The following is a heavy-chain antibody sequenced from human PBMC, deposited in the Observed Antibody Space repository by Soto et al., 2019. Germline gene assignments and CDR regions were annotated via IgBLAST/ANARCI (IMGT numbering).Heavy chain of an antibody. Sequence: EVQLVESGGGLVQPGGSLRLSCAASEFTFSGRLVHWVRQAPGKGLVWVSGIDKVGTDSTYADSVKGRFTSSRDNAKNTVYLQMNSLGVEDTAVYYCARGWFGPDVWGKGTTVTVSS. CDR2: IDKVGTDS. V-gene: IGHV3-74*01. CDR3: ARGWFGPDV. D-gene: IGHD3-10*01. J-gene: IGHJ6*03. CDR1: EFTFSGRL.